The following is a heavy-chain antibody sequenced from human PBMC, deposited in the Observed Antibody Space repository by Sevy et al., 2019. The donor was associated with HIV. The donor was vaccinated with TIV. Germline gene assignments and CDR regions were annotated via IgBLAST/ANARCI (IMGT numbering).Heavy chain of an antibody. D-gene: IGHD6-19*01. CDR1: GYTFTGYY. Sequence: ASVKVSCKASGYTFTGYYMHWVRQAPGQGLEWMGWINPNSGGTNYAQKFQGRVTMTRDTSISTAYMELSRLRSDDTAVYYCGRVGGIAVVDGMDVWGQGTTVTVSS. CDR2: INPNSGGT. V-gene: IGHV1-2*02. CDR3: GRVGGIAVVDGMDV. J-gene: IGHJ6*02.